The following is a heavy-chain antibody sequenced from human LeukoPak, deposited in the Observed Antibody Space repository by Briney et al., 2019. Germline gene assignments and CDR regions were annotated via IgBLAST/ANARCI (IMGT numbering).Heavy chain of an antibody. CDR3: TTCPPLLAGSDFDY. D-gene: IGHD3-10*01. J-gene: IGHJ4*02. V-gene: IGHV3-15*01. CDR2: IKSRTDGVTP. CDR1: GFSFSNAW. Sequence: GGSLRLSCAASGFSFSNAWMSWVRQAPGKGLEWVGRIKSRTDGVTPDYAAPVKGRFTISRDDSKNTLYLQMNSLKTEDTAVYYCTTCPPLLAGSDFDYWGQGTLVTVSS.